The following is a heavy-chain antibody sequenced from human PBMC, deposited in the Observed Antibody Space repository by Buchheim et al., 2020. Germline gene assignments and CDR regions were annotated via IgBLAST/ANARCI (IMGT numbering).Heavy chain of an antibody. V-gene: IGHV3-23*05. CDR2: ISSGGSST. CDR3: AKGWEATVPQTRLFDS. Sequence: EVQLLESEGGLVQPGGSLRLSCAASGFTFSTYAMSWVRQAPGKGLEWVSTISSGGSSTYYADSVKGRFTISRDNSKNTLYLQMNSLRVEDTAVYFCAKGWEATVPQTRLFDSWGQGTL. CDR1: GFTFSTYA. D-gene: IGHD1-26*01. J-gene: IGHJ4*02.